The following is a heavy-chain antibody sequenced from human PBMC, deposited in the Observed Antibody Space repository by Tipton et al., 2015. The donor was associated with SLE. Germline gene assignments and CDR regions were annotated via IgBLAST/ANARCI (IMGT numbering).Heavy chain of an antibody. Sequence: GSLRLSCAASGFTFSTYAMTWVRQAPGKGLEWVAAISGTGSSTYYADSVKGRLTVSRDNSKNTLYLQMNSLRAEDTAVYYCARDDWSGSSKRLDYWGQGTLVTVSS. CDR3: ARDDWSGSSKRLDY. J-gene: IGHJ4*02. V-gene: IGHV3-23*01. CDR2: ISGTGSST. CDR1: GFTFSTYA. D-gene: IGHD6-6*01.